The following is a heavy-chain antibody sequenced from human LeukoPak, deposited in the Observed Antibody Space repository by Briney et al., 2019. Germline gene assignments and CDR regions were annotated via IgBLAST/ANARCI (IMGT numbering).Heavy chain of an antibody. CDR1: GFTFTSYS. V-gene: IGHV3-33*08. J-gene: IGHJ5*02. CDR3: ARERELPNWFDP. D-gene: IGHD1-26*01. Sequence: GGSLRLSCAASGFTFTSYSMNWVRQAPGEGLEWVGVIWYNGSNKYYADSVKGRFTISRDNSKNTLYLQMNSLRAEDTAVYYCARERELPNWFDPWGQGTLVTVSS. CDR2: IWYNGSNK.